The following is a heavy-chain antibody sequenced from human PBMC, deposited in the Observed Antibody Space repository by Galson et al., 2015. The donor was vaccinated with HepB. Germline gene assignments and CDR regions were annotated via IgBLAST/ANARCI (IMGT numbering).Heavy chain of an antibody. V-gene: IGHV4-4*02. CDR2: IFHSGIT. Sequence: TLSLTCAVSGGSISNRNWWNWVRQSPGKGLEWIGEIFHSGITNYNPSLKSRVTMSVDTSKNQISLRLTSVTAADTAVYYCATTYTSGPSLDAFDIWGQGTMVTVSS. CDR1: GGSISNRNW. D-gene: IGHD3-22*01. CDR3: ATTYTSGPSLDAFDI. J-gene: IGHJ3*02.